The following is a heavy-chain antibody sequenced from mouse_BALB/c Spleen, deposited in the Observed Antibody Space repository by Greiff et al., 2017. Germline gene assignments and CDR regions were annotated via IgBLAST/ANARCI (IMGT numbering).Heavy chain of an antibody. CDR2: ISTYYGDA. Sequence: VKLVESGAELVRPGVSVKISCKGSGYTFTDYAMHWVKQSHAKSLEWIGVISTYYGDASYNQKFKGKATMTVDKSSSTAYMELARLTSEDSAIYYCARGYDDGYYAMDYWGQGTSVTVSS. CDR1: GYTFTDYA. D-gene: IGHD2-14*01. V-gene: IGHV1S137*01. J-gene: IGHJ4*01. CDR3: ARGYDDGYYAMDY.